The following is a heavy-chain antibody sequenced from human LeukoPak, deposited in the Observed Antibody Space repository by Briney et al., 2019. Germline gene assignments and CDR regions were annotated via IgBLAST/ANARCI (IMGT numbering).Heavy chain of an antibody. CDR3: ARWDVGFGDYYYGMDV. J-gene: IGHJ6*02. V-gene: IGHV1-69*02. CDR2: IIPILGIA. D-gene: IGHD3-10*01. Sequence: ASVKVSCKASGGTFSSYYISWVRQDPGPGLEWMGRIIPILGIANYAQKFQGRVTITADKTTSTAYMELSSLRSEDTAVDYCARWDVGFGDYYYGMDVWGQGTTVTVSS. CDR1: GGTFSSYY.